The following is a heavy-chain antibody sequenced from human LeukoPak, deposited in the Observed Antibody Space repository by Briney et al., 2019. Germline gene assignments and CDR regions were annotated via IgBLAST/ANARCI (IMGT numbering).Heavy chain of an antibody. D-gene: IGHD4-17*01. CDR3: ARDAESDTGDFLYFDY. CDR1: GGSISSYY. J-gene: IGHJ4*02. Sequence: SETLSLTCTVSGGSISSYYWSWIRQPAGKELEWIGRIYASGSTNYKPSLKSRLTMSLDTSKNQFSLKLTSVTAADTAVYYCARDAESDTGDFLYFDYWGQGTLVTVSS. CDR2: IYASGST. V-gene: IGHV4-4*07.